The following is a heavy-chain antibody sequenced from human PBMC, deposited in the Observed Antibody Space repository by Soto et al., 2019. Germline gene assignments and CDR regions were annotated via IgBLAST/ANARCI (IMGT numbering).Heavy chain of an antibody. Sequence: SVKVSCKASGGTFSSYAISWVRQAPGQGLEWMGGIIPIFGTANYAQKFQGRVTITADESTSTAYMELGSLRSEDTAVYYCARDSGPGGIAAAGYFDYWGQGTLVTVSS. CDR3: ARDSGPGGIAAAGYFDY. CDR2: IIPIFGTA. CDR1: GGTFSSYA. V-gene: IGHV1-69*13. J-gene: IGHJ4*02. D-gene: IGHD6-13*01.